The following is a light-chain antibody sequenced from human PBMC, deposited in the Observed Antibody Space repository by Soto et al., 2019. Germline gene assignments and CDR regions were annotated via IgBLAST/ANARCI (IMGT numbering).Light chain of an antibody. CDR2: EGS. CDR1: SIDVGSYNL. V-gene: IGLV2-23*01. Sequence: QSALTQPASVSGSPGQSITISCTGTSIDVGSYNLVSWYQQHPVKAPKLMIYEGSKRPSGVSNRFSGSKSGNTASLPISGRQAEDEADYYCCSYAGSRVFGGGTKLTVL. CDR3: CSYAGSRV. J-gene: IGLJ2*01.